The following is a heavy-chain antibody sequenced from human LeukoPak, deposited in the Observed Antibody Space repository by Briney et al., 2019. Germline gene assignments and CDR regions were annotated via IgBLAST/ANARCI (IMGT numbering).Heavy chain of an antibody. J-gene: IGHJ4*02. CDR3: VTYYYGSSAPKRNY. D-gene: IGHD3-22*01. CDR1: GGSFSDYF. CDR2: ISHSGST. Sequence: ASETLSLTCAVYGGSFSDYFWSWIRQPPGKGLEWIGEISHSGSTTYNPSLRSRVTISGDTSKKQFSLKLSSVTAADTAVYYCVTYYYGSSAPKRNYWGQGILVTVSS. V-gene: IGHV4-34*01.